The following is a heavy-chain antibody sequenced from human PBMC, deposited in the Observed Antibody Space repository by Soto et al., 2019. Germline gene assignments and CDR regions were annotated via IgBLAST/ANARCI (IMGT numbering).Heavy chain of an antibody. V-gene: IGHV4-30-4*01. Sequence: SETLSLTCTVSGGSVTSDEGYWSWIRQSPGKGLERIGYISNSGSTGYNPSLKTRLSMSVDRSKNQFTLRLTSVTAADTAVYFCATESGSTYGYFDYWGQGTQVTVSS. CDR2: ISNSGST. CDR1: GGSVTSDEGY. J-gene: IGHJ4*02. D-gene: IGHD4-17*01. CDR3: ATESGSTYGYFDY.